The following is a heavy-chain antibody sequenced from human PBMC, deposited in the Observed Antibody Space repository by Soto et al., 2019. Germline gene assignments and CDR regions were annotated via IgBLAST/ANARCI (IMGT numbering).Heavy chain of an antibody. CDR2: IKSKTDGGTT. Sequence: GGSLRLSCAASGFTFSNAWMSWVRQAPGKGLEWVGRIKSKTDGGTTGYADSVKGRFTTSRDNSKNTLYLQMDNLRAEDTAHYFCANGPVVGANYKYYDMDVWGRGTTVTVSS. CDR3: ANGPVVGANYKYYDMDV. CDR1: GFTFSNAW. V-gene: IGHV3-15*01. J-gene: IGHJ6*02. D-gene: IGHD1-26*01.